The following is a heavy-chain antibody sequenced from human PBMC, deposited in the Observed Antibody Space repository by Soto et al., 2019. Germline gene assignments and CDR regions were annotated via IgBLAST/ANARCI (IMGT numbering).Heavy chain of an antibody. CDR2: ISASGAVT. D-gene: IGHD4-17*01. J-gene: IGHJ4*02. Sequence: GGSLRLSCAASGNTFTIYAMTWVRQAPGKGLEWVSSISASGAVTYYTDSVKGRLTVSRDNSKNTLYLRMNSLRADDTALYYCAKDPNGDYVGAFDSWGQGTLVTVSS. V-gene: IGHV3-23*01. CDR3: AKDPNGDYVGAFDS. CDR1: GNTFTIYA.